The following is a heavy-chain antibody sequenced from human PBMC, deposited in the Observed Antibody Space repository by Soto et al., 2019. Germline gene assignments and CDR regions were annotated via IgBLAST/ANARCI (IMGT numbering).Heavy chain of an antibody. Sequence: SETLSLTCAVYGGSFSGYYWSWIRQPPGKGLEWIGDINHSGSTNYNPSLKSRVTISVDTSKNQFSLKLSSVTAADTAVYYCARVPRYYYDSSTPFWGQGTLVTVSS. CDR3: ARVPRYYYDSSTPF. J-gene: IGHJ4*02. D-gene: IGHD3-22*01. CDR1: GGSFSGYY. CDR2: INHSGST. V-gene: IGHV4-34*01.